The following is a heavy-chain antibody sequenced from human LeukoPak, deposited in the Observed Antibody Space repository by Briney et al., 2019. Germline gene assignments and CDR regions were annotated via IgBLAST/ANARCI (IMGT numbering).Heavy chain of an antibody. Sequence: GGSLRLSCAASGFTFSSYWMSWVRQAPGKGLEWVANIKQDGSEKYYVDSVKGRLTISRDDAKNSLYLQMNSLRAEDTAVYYCARVWSLDFWSPKSPTGFPDYWGQGTLVTVSS. CDR1: GFTFSSYW. J-gene: IGHJ4*02. V-gene: IGHV3-7*01. CDR3: ARVWSLDFWSPKSPTGFPDY. D-gene: IGHD3-3*01. CDR2: IKQDGSEK.